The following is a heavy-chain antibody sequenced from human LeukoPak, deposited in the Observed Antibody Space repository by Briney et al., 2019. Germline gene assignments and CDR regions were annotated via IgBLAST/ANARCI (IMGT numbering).Heavy chain of an antibody. Sequence: GGSLRLSCAASGFTFSDYYMSWIRQAPGKGLEWVSYISSSGSTIYYADSVKGRFTISRDNAKNSLYLQMNSLRAEDTAVYYCSRDWDDVDTFDIWGQGTMVTVSS. CDR3: SRDWDDVDTFDI. J-gene: IGHJ3*02. V-gene: IGHV3-11*04. D-gene: IGHD1-1*01. CDR1: GFTFSDYY. CDR2: ISSSGSTI.